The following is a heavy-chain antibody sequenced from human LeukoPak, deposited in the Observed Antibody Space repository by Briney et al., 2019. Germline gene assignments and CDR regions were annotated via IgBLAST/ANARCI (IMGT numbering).Heavy chain of an antibody. CDR3: ARGPMITFGGVIVPHFDY. D-gene: IGHD3-16*02. Sequence: ASVKVSCKASGYTFTGYYMHWVRQAPGQGLEWMGWINPNSGGTNYAQKFQGWVTMTRDTSISTAYMELSRLRSGDTAVYYCARGPMITFGGVIVPHFDYWGQGTLVTVSS. V-gene: IGHV1-2*04. CDR1: GYTFTGYY. CDR2: INPNSGGT. J-gene: IGHJ4*02.